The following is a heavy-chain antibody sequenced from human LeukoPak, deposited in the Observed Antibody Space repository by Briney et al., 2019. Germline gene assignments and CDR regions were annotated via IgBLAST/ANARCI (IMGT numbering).Heavy chain of an antibody. CDR2: LYDSGNT. CDR1: GGAISSSY. V-gene: IGHV4-59*01. Sequence: SETLSLTCTVSGGAISSSYWSWIRQPPGKELEWIGYLYDSGNTNYNPSLKSRVTTSVDTSKNQFSLKLSSVTAADTAVYYCARGGLWWFDYWGQGTLVTVSS. D-gene: IGHD2-21*01. CDR3: ARGGLWWFDY. J-gene: IGHJ4*02.